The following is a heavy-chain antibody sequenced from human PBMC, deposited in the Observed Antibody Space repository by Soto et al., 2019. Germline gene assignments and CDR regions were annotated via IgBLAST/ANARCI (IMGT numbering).Heavy chain of an antibody. J-gene: IGHJ6*02. V-gene: IGHV4-31*03. D-gene: IGHD3-3*01. CDR1: GGSISSGGYY. Sequence: SETLSLTCTVSGGSISSGGYYWSWIRQHPGKGLEWIGYIYYSGSTYYNPSLKSRVTISVDTSKNQFSLKLSSVTAADTAVYYCAKLADYDFWSGYSAPAYGMDVWGQGTKVTVSS. CDR2: IYYSGST. CDR3: AKLADYDFWSGYSAPAYGMDV.